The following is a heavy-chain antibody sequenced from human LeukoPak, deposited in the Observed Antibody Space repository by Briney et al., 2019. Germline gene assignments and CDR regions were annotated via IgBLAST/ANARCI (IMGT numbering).Heavy chain of an antibody. J-gene: IGHJ4*02. Sequence: GGSLRLSCAASGFTFSSYGMHWVRQAPGKGLEWVAVISYDGSNKYYADSVKGRFTISRDNSKNTLYLQVNSLRAEDTAVYYCAKDHRDGYNHPLFGDYWGQGTLVTVSS. V-gene: IGHV3-30*18. CDR2: ISYDGSNK. D-gene: IGHD5-24*01. CDR3: AKDHRDGYNHPLFGDY. CDR1: GFTFSSYG.